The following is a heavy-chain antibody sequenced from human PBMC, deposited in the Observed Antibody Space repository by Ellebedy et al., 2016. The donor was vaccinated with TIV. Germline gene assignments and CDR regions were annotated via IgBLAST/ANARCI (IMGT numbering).Heavy chain of an antibody. CDR2: IRFDGNNA. D-gene: IGHD3-10*01. Sequence: GESLKISCAASGFIFSNSGMNWVRQAPGKGLEWVAFIRFDGNNAYYADPAEGRFTTSRDNSKSTLYLQMNSLRAEDTAVYYCAKDRGNYGGAPYNGMDIWGQGTTVTVSS. CDR3: AKDRGNYGGAPYNGMDI. V-gene: IGHV3-30*02. CDR1: GFIFSNSG. J-gene: IGHJ6*02.